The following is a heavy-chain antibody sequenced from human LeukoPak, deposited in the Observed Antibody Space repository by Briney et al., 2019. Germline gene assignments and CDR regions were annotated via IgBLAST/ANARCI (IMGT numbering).Heavy chain of an antibody. CDR2: ISGDGGST. CDR3: AKDWGYYYDSSGYFDY. Sequence: SGGSLRLSCAASGFTFDDYAMHWVRHAPGKGLEWVSLISGDGGSTYYVDSVEGRFTISRDNSKNSLYLQMNSLRTEDTALYYCAKDWGYYYDSSGYFDYWGQGTLVTVSS. D-gene: IGHD3-22*01. J-gene: IGHJ4*02. CDR1: GFTFDDYA. V-gene: IGHV3-43*02.